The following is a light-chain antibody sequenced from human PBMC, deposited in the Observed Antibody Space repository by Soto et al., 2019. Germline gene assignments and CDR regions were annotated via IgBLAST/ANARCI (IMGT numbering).Light chain of an antibody. J-gene: IGKJ1*01. Sequence: DIVMTQSPDSLAVSVGERVTINCKSSQSALYISNNKNYLAWYQQKPGQPPNLLIYWASTRESGVPDRFSGHGSGTGFTLTIGSLQAEDVAVYYCPQSNIIPWTGGQAPKVEIK. CDR3: PQSNIIPWT. V-gene: IGKV4-1*01. CDR1: QSALYISNNKNY. CDR2: WAS.